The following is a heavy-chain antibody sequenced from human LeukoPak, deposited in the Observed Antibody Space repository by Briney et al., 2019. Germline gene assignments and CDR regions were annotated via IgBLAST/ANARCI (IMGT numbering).Heavy chain of an antibody. CDR2: IYYSGST. CDR1: GGSFSGYY. D-gene: IGHD6-13*01. Sequence: SETLSLTCAVYGGSFSGYYWSWIRQPPGKGLEWIGSIYYSGSTYYNPSLRSRVTISVDTSKNQFSLKLSSVTAADTAVYYCARRSSSSWRFDYWGQGTLVTVSS. V-gene: IGHV4-34*01. CDR3: ARRSSSSWRFDY. J-gene: IGHJ4*02.